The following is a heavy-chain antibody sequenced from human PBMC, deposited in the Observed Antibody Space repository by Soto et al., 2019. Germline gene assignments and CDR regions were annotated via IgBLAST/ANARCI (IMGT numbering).Heavy chain of an antibody. J-gene: IGHJ6*02. D-gene: IGHD3-10*01. V-gene: IGHV5-51*01. CDR1: GYSFTIYW. Sequence: GESLKISCKGSGYSFTIYWIGWVRQMPGKGLEWMGIIYPGDSDTRYSPSFQGQVTISADKSISTAYLQWSSLKASDTAMYYCARHXTHPLDGSYYYYYGMDVWGQGTTVTVSS. CDR2: IYPGDSDT. CDR3: ARHXTHPLDGSYYYYYGMDV.